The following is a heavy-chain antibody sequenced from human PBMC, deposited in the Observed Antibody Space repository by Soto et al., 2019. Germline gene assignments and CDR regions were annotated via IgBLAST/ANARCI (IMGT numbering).Heavy chain of an antibody. Sequence: PSETLSLTCTVSGGSISSYYWSWIRQPPGKGLEWIGYMYYGGRTNYNPSLKSRVTISVDTSKMQVSLKLSSVTAADTGFYYCATSSDWSPLLDYWGQGTLVTVSS. CDR1: GGSISSYY. CDR3: ATSSDWSPLLDY. J-gene: IGHJ4*02. D-gene: IGHD6-19*01. V-gene: IGHV4-59*08. CDR2: MYYGGRT.